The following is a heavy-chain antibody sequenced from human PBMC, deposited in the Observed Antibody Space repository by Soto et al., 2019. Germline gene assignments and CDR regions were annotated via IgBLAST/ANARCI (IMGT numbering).Heavy chain of an antibody. CDR3: TRERFDP. CDR1: GFTFSSYW. V-gene: IGHV3-74*01. J-gene: IGHJ5*02. Sequence: LRLSCVASGFTFSSYWMHWVRQAPGKGLVWVSRIKTDGSSTSYADSVKGRFTISRDNAKNTLYLQMNSLRAEDTAVYYCTRERFDPWGQGTLVTVSS. CDR2: IKTDGSST.